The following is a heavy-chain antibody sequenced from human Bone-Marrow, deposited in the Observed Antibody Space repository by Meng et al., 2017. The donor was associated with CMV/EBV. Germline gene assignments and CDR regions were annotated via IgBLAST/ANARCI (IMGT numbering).Heavy chain of an antibody. V-gene: IGHV1-8*02. D-gene: IGHD2/OR15-2a*01. CDR2: INPNIGNT. J-gene: IGHJ5*02. CDR1: GYTFTGYY. CDR3: ARMWSLDNSNVNWFDP. Sequence: ASVKVSCKASGYTFTGYYMHWVRQAPGQGLEWMGWINPNIGNTGYAQKFQGRVTMTRDTSISTAYMELSSLRSEDTAVYYCARMWSLDNSNVNWFDPWGQGTLVTVSS.